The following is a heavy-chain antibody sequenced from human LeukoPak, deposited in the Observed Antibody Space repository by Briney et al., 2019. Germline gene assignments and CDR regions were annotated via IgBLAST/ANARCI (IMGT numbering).Heavy chain of an antibody. CDR1: GGSISRGGYS. J-gene: IGHJ5*02. V-gene: IGHV4-30-4*07. CDR3: ARENKDNWFDP. CDR2: FYYSGST. Sequence: SETLSLTCAVSGGSISRGGYSWSWIRQPPGKGLEWIGYFYYSGSTYYNPSLKSRVTISLDTSKNQLSLKLSSVTAADTAVYYCARENKDNWFDPWGQGTLVTVSS.